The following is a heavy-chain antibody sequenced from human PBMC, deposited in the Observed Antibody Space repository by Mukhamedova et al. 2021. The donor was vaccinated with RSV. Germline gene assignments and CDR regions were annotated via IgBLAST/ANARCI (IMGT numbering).Heavy chain of an antibody. D-gene: IGHD2/OR15-2a*01. Sequence: SRDNSKNTLYLQMNSLRAEDTAVYYCAKSMDLDYWGQGTLVTVSS. J-gene: IGHJ4*02. V-gene: IGHV3-30*02. CDR3: AKSMDLDY.